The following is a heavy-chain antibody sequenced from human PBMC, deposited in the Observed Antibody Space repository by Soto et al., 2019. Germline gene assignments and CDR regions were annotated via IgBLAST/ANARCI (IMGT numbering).Heavy chain of an antibody. CDR1: GYTFNIYG. J-gene: IGHJ4*02. CDR2: ISGYDGKT. D-gene: IGHD5-12*01. Sequence: QVQLVQSGAEVKKPGASVKVSCKASGYTFNIYGITWVRQAPGQGLEWVGWISGYDGKTNYAQKYQDRVTTTTDTYTTTAYMELRGLRSDDTAVYYCARGLPSDYWGQGTLVTVSS. CDR3: ARGLPSDY. V-gene: IGHV1-18*01.